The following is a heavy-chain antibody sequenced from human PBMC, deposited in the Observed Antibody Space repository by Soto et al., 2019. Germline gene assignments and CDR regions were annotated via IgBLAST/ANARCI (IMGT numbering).Heavy chain of an antibody. V-gene: IGHV3-23*01. CDR1: GFTFSSYA. CDR2: VGGSGGGT. J-gene: IGHJ4*02. D-gene: IGHD3-22*01. CDR3: AKVTKQSAESMYYYDSSGYYHIDY. Sequence: GGSLRLSCAASGFTFSSYAMGWLRQAPGTAPEWVAFVGGSGGGTSFADSVKGRFTISRDNSKNTLYLQMNSLRAEDTAVYYCAKVTKQSAESMYYYDSSGYYHIDYWGQGTLVTVSS.